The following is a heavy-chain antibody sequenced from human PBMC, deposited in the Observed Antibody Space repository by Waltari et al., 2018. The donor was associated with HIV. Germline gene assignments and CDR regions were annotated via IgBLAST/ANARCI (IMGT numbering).Heavy chain of an antibody. CDR2: IKSKAYGGKT. D-gene: IGHD3-10*01. Sequence: EEHLVESGGDLVKPGGCLRLSCSASGLPFSDAWMTWVRQAPGKGLEWICRIKSKAYGGKTEYAAAVKGRFTISRDDSKNTLFLQMNSQKTEDTAVYYCATEEGYGSGSYLDYWGQGTLLTVSS. J-gene: IGHJ4*02. V-gene: IGHV3-15*01. CDR1: GLPFSDAW. CDR3: ATEEGYGSGSYLDY.